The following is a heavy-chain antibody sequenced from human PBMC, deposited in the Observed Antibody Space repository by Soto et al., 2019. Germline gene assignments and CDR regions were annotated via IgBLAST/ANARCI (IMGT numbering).Heavy chain of an antibody. Sequence: PGGSLRLSCAASGFTFSNAWMSWVRQAPGKGLEWVGRIKSKTDGGTTDYAAPVKGRFTISRDDSKNTLYLQMNSLKTEDTAVYYCTQDPGYSYGYYYYYYMDVWGKGTTVTVSS. D-gene: IGHD5-18*01. CDR2: IKSKTDGGTT. CDR1: GFTFSNAW. CDR3: TQDPGYSYGYYYYYYMDV. V-gene: IGHV3-15*01. J-gene: IGHJ6*03.